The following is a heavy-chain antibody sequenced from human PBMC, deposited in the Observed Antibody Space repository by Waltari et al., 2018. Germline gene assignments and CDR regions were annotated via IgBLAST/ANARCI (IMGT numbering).Heavy chain of an antibody. CDR2: IKQDGSEK. CDR1: GFTFSSYW. J-gene: IGHJ4*02. CDR3: ARDWEVVPAAIPPGLFDY. V-gene: IGHV3-7*01. Sequence: EVQLVESGGGLVQPGRSLRLSCAASGFTFSSYWMSWVRQAPGKGLEWVANIKQDGSEKYYVDSVKGRFTISRDNAKNSLYLQMNSLRAEDTAVYYCARDWEVVPAAIPPGLFDYWGQGTLVTVSS. D-gene: IGHD2-2*02.